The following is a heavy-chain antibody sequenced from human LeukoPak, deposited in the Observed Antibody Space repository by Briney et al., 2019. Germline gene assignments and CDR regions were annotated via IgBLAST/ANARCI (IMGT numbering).Heavy chain of an antibody. D-gene: IGHD2-15*01. J-gene: IGHJ4*03. Sequence: SETLSLTCAVHGESFSAYFWSWIRQVPGRGLEWIGEIDHRGISNYNPSLKSRATILVDTSNNRFSLRLASVTAADTATYYCASRSLTLAAARCFDDWGQGTVVTVSS. CDR2: IDHRGIS. V-gene: IGHV4-34*01. CDR3: ASRSLTLAAARCFDD. CDR1: GESFSAYF.